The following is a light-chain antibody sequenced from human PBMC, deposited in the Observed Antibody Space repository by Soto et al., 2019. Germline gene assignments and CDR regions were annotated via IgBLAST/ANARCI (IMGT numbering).Light chain of an antibody. Sequence: EVVMVQSPATLSVSPGERATLSCRASQSVTSNLAWYQQKPGQAPRLLMYVASTRATGVPARFSGSGSGTEFTLTISSLHSEDIAVYYCHQYHDWPWTFGQGTTVEMK. CDR1: QSVTSN. J-gene: IGKJ1*01. CDR3: HQYHDWPWT. CDR2: VAS. V-gene: IGKV3-15*01.